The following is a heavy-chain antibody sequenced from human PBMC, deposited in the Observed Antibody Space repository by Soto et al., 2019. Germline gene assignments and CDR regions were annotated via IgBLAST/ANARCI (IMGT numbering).Heavy chain of an antibody. CDR3: ARSGRLGELS. CDR1: GGSFSGYY. J-gene: IGHJ4*02. CDR2: INHSGST. D-gene: IGHD3-16*02. Sequence: QVQLQQWGAGLLKPSETLSLTCAVYGGSFSGYYWNWIRQPPGKGLEWIGEINHSGSTNYNPSLKSRVTISVDTSKNQFSLKVNSVTAADTAVYYCARSGRLGELSWAQGTLVIVSS. V-gene: IGHV4-34*01.